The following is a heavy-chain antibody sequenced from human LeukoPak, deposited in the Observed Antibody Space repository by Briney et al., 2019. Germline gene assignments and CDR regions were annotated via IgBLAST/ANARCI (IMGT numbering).Heavy chain of an antibody. J-gene: IGHJ6*02. Sequence: GASVKVSCKASGYTFIKYYIHWVRQAPGQGLEWMGMINPSDGATTYAQTFQGRVTMTRDMSTTTVHMDLRSLRSEDTAVYYCAREAAAAEGGMDVWGQGTTVTVSS. CDR1: GYTFIKYY. D-gene: IGHD6-13*01. CDR3: AREAAAAEGGMDV. V-gene: IGHV1-46*01. CDR2: INPSDGAT.